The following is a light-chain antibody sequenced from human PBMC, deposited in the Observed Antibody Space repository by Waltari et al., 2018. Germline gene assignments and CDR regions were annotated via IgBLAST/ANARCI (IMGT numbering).Light chain of an antibody. J-gene: IGKJ1*01. Sequence: DIQMTQSPSTLSASIGDRVTITCRASQSISTWLAWYQQRPGKAPNLLIYKASALESGVPSRFIGSGSATDFTLTISSLQPDDFATYYCQQYNSFPWTFGQGTKVEIK. V-gene: IGKV1-5*03. CDR1: QSISTW. CDR2: KAS. CDR3: QQYNSFPWT.